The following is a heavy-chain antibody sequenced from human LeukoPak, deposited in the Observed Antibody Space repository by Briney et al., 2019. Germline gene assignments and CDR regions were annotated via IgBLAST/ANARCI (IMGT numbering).Heavy chain of an antibody. Sequence: GGSLRPSCTASGFTLGSHDMHWVRQTTGEGLEWVAAIASGFQTFYAGSVKGRFTVSREDAKNSLYLQMNSLRAGDTAVYYCVREARGYHYTYFDYWGQGTLVTVSS. CDR2: IASGFQT. D-gene: IGHD5-18*01. V-gene: IGHV3-13*01. CDR3: VREARGYHYTYFDY. CDR1: GFTLGSHD. J-gene: IGHJ4*02.